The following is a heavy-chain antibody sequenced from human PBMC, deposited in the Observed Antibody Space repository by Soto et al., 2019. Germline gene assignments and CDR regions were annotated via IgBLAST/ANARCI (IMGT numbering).Heavy chain of an antibody. CDR1: GYTFTRYD. Sequence: QVQLVQSGAEVKKPGASVKVSGKASGYTFTRYDINWVRQATGQGLEWMGWMNPNSGNTGYAQKFQGRVTMTRNTSISTAYMELSSLRSEDTAVYYCAREFEQQLVLGWFDPWGQGTLVTVSS. CDR3: AREFEQQLVLGWFDP. J-gene: IGHJ5*02. D-gene: IGHD6-13*01. V-gene: IGHV1-8*01. CDR2: MNPNSGNT.